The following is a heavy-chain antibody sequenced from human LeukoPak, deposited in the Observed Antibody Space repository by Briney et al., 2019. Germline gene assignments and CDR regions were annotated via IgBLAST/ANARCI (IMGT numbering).Heavy chain of an antibody. V-gene: IGHV3-30*02. J-gene: IGHJ4*02. Sequence: PGGSLRLSCAASGFTFSSYAMHWVRQAPGKGLEWVAFIRYDGSNKYYADSVKGRFTISRDNSKNTLYLQMNSLRAEDTAVYYCAKDRRGYGGQIGFGYWGQGTLVTVSS. D-gene: IGHD4-23*01. CDR1: GFTFSSYA. CDR2: IRYDGSNK. CDR3: AKDRRGYGGQIGFGY.